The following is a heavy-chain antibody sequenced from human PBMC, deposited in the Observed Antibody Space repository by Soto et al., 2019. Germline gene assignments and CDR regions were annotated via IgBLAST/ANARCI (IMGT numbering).Heavy chain of an antibody. CDR3: ARGSSSSGAYYMDV. V-gene: IGHV3-48*01. D-gene: IGHD6-25*01. J-gene: IGHJ6*03. Sequence: GGSLRLSCAASGFTFSSYGMHWVRQAPGKGLEWVSYISSSSSTIYYADSVKGRFTISRDNAKNSLYLQMNSLRAEDTAVYYCARGSSSSGAYYMDVWGKGTTVTVS. CDR2: ISSSSSTI. CDR1: GFTFSSYG.